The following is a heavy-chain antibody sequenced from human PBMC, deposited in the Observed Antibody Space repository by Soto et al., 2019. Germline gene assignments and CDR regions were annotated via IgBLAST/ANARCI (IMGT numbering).Heavy chain of an antibody. Sequence: GESLKISCQGSGYKFTTYWIGWVRQTPGKGLEWMGIMNAGDSDSRYSPSFQGQVTFSADKSISTAYLQWSSVRASDSAMYYCARLDGGGTYPSYFDYWGQGTLVTVSS. J-gene: IGHJ4*01. CDR2: MNAGDSDS. CDR1: GYKFTTYW. CDR3: ARLDGGGTYPSYFDY. V-gene: IGHV5-51*01. D-gene: IGHD1-26*01.